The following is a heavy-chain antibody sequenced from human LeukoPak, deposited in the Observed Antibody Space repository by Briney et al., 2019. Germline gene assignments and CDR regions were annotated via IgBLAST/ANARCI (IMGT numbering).Heavy chain of an antibody. V-gene: IGHV3-74*03. CDR2: INPDGSIR. Sequence: GGPLRLSCAASGLTFSTYWMHWVRQAPGKGLAWVARINPDGSIRTYANSVQGRVTISRDAAKDTLFLQMNSLRAEDTAVYYCAREARVGGALQYWGQGTPVTVSS. CDR3: AREARVGGALQY. J-gene: IGHJ4*02. CDR1: GLTFSTYW. D-gene: IGHD1-26*01.